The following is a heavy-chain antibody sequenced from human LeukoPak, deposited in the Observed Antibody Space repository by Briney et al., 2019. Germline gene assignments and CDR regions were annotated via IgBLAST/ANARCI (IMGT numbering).Heavy chain of an antibody. CDR1: GFTFSNYA. D-gene: IGHD3-10*01. Sequence: GGSLRLSCAASGFTFSNYAMTWVRQAPGKGLEWVSAITGSVGSTYYADSVRGRFTISRDNSKNSMYLQMSSLRAEDTAIYYCAGVEGSYCRIWGQGTLVTVSS. CDR3: AGVEGSYCRI. V-gene: IGHV3-23*01. J-gene: IGHJ4*01. CDR2: ITGSVGST.